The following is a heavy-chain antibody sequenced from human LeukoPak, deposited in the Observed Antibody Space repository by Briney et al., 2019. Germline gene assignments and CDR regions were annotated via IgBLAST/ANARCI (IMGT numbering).Heavy chain of an antibody. CDR2: IYHSGST. CDR1: GGSISSGGYS. Sequence: SETLSLTCTASGGSISSGGYSWSWIRQPPGKGLEWIGYIYHSGSTYYNPSLKSRVTISVDRSKNQFSLKLSSVTAADTAVYYCARAYSSGYFRLDPWGQGTLVTVSS. J-gene: IGHJ5*02. CDR3: ARAYSSGYFRLDP. D-gene: IGHD3-22*01. V-gene: IGHV4-30-2*01.